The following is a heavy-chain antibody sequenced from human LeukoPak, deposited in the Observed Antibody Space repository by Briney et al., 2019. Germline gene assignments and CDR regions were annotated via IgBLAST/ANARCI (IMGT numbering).Heavy chain of an antibody. CDR1: GFTFNRNV. J-gene: IGHJ4*02. CDR3: AKPSYYDILTGYFGY. Sequence: GGSLRLSCATSGFTFNRNVMSWVRQPPGKGLEWVSAIIDDGSSTYYADSVKGRFTISRDNSKNTLYLQMNSLRAEDTAVYYCAKPSYYDILTGYFGYWGQGTLVTVSS. V-gene: IGHV3-23*01. CDR2: IIDDGSST. D-gene: IGHD3-9*01.